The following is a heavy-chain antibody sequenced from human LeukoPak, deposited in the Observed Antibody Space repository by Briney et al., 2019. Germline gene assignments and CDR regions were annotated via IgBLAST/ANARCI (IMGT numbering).Heavy chain of an antibody. D-gene: IGHD2-2*01. V-gene: IGHV3-7*01. CDR2: IKQDGIEK. J-gene: IGHJ4*02. CDR1: GFTFSSYW. Sequence: GGSLRLSCAASGFTFSSYWMDWVRQVPGKGLEWVANIKQDGIEKYFVGSVKGRFDISRDNAKNTVYLQMNNLRAEDTAVYYCVSFYETYWGRGTLVTVSS. CDR3: VSFYETY.